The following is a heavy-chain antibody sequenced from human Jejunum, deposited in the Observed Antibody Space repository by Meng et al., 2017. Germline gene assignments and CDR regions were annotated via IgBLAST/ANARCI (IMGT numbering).Heavy chain of an antibody. CDR1: GFTFSSSA. Sequence: GGSLRLSCAASGFTFSSSAMTWVRQAPGKGLEWVSAISGSGDITHYSGSVKGRFTISRDNSRNTLYLQMNSLRAEDTAVYYCAKLTSLWGQGTLVTVSS. D-gene: IGHD3-16*01. CDR3: AKLTSL. J-gene: IGHJ4*02. V-gene: IGHV3-23*01. CDR2: ISGSGDIT.